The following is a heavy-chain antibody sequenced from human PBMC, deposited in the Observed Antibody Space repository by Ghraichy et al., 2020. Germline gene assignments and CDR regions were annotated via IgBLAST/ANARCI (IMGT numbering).Heavy chain of an antibody. CDR3: ARLNYDILRPNQGPDY. CDR2: IYYSGST. D-gene: IGHD3-9*01. CDR1: GGSISSSSYY. V-gene: IGHV4-39*01. Sequence: SQTLSLTCTVSGGSISSSSYYWGWIRQNPGKGLEWIGSIYYSGSTYYNPSLKSRVTISVDTSKNQFSLKLSSVTAADTAVYYCARLNYDILRPNQGPDYWGQGTLVTVSS. J-gene: IGHJ4*02.